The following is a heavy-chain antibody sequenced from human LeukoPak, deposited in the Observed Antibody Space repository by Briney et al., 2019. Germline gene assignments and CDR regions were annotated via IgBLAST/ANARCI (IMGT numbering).Heavy chain of an antibody. CDR1: GYTFTSYY. CDR2: INCGGGSP. D-gene: IGHD3/OR15-3a*01. V-gene: IGHV1-46*01. Sequence: ASVKVSCKASGYTFTSYYLHWVRQTPGQGLEWMGIINCGGGSPTYSQNFQGRVTVTKDTSTSTVYMELSSLTLDDTAVYYCARVPLDWAPFDHWGQGTPVTVSS. J-gene: IGHJ4*02. CDR3: ARVPLDWAPFDH.